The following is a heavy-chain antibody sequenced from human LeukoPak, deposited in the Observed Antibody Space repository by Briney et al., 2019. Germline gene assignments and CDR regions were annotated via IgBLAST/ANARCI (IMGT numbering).Heavy chain of an antibody. CDR3: ARRDDHNGRDY. D-gene: IGHD5-24*01. J-gene: IGHJ4*02. CDR1: GFTVSNNY. V-gene: IGHV3-53*01. Sequence: GGSLRLSCVVSGFTVSNNYMSWVRQAPRKGLEWVSLIYSGGSTYYADSVKGRFTISRDNSKNTVYLQMNSLRAEDTAMYYCARRDDHNGRDYWGRGTLVTVSS. CDR2: IYSGGST.